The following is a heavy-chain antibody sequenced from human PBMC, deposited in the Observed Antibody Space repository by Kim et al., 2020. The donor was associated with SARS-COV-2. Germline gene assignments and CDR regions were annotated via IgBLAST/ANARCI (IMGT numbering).Heavy chain of an antibody. CDR1: GGSVSSGSYY. Sequence: SETLSLTCTVSGGSVSSGSYYWSWIRQPPGKGLEWIGYIYYSGSTNYNPSLKSRVTISVDTSKNQFSLKLSSVTAADTAVYYCARVTIAARRLYYYYGMDVWGQGTTVTVSS. CDR2: IYYSGST. V-gene: IGHV4-61*01. J-gene: IGHJ6*02. CDR3: ARVTIAARRLYYYYGMDV. D-gene: IGHD6-6*01.